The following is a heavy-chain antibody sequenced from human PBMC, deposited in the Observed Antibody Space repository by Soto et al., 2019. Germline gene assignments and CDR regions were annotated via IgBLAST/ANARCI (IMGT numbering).Heavy chain of an antibody. V-gene: IGHV3-30-3*01. D-gene: IGHD3-22*01. CDR2: ISYDGSNK. CDR3: ASPYDSSGYYPFDY. CDR1: GFTFSSYA. Sequence: GGSLRLSCATSGFTFSSYAMHWFRQAPGKGLEWVAVISYDGSNKYYADSVKGRFTISRDNSKNTLYLQMNSLRAEDTAVYYCASPYDSSGYYPFDYWGQGTLVTVSS. J-gene: IGHJ4*02.